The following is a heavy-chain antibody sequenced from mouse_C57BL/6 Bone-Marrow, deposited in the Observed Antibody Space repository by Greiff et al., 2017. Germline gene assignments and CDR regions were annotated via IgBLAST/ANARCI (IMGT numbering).Heavy chain of an antibody. Sequence: VKLMESGPGLVAPSQSLSITCTVSGFSLTSYGVHWVRQPPGKGLEWLVVIWSDGSTTDHSALKYRLRLSNDNSKCQVFLKMNSLQTEDTAMYYCAGHRDYYGPNWYFDVWGTGTTVTVAS. CDR3: AGHRDYYGPNWYFDV. CDR1: GFSLTSYG. V-gene: IGHV2-6-1*01. J-gene: IGHJ1*03. CDR2: IWSDGST. D-gene: IGHD1-1*01.